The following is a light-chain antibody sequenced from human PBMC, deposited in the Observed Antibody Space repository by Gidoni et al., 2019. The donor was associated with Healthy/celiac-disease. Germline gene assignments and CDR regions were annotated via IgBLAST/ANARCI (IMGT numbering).Light chain of an antibody. J-gene: IGLJ1*01. CDR1: SSDVGGYNY. CDR2: EVS. V-gene: IGLV2-14*01. CDR3: SSYTSSSTLYV. Sequence: GSPGQSITISCTGTSSDVGGYNYVSWYQQHPGKAPKLMIYEVSNRPSGVSNRFSGSKSGNTASLTISGLQAEDEADYYCSSYTSSSTLYVFGTGTKVTVL.